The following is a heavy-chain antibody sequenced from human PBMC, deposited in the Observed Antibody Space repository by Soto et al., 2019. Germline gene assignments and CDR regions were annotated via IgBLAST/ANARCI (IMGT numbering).Heavy chain of an antibody. CDR2: ISYDGSNK. J-gene: IGHJ4*02. Sequence: QVQLVESGGGVVQPGRSLRLSCAASGFTFSSYGMHWVRQAPGKGLEWVAVISYDGSNKYYADSVKGRFTISRDNSKNALYLQMNSLRAEDTAVYYCAKDNGYSYGFYWGQGTLVTVSS. CDR1: GFTFSSYG. D-gene: IGHD5-18*01. CDR3: AKDNGYSYGFY. V-gene: IGHV3-30*18.